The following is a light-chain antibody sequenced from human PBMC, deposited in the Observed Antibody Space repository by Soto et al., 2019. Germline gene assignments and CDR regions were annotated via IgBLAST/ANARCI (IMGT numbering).Light chain of an antibody. J-gene: IGKJ1*01. V-gene: IGKV1-5*03. CDR3: QQYNSYWT. Sequence: DIQMTQSPSTLSASVGDRVTITCRGSQSISSWLTWYQQKPWKAPKLLIYKASSLESGVPSSFSGSGSGTECILATSSLQPDDFAAYDCQQYNSYWTCGQGTNVDIK. CDR2: KAS. CDR1: QSISSW.